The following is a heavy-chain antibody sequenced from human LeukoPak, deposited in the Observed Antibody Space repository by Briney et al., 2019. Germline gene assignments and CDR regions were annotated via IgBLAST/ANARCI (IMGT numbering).Heavy chain of an antibody. D-gene: IGHD5-18*01. V-gene: IGHV4-61*01. Sequence: PAETLSLTCTASGGSVSSDSYYWSWMRQPPGTRLEWVGYVYDSRTSNYNPSFKSRVTMRGDTSKNQFSLKLSSVTAGDTAVYYCARDKQPGDYWGQGTLVTVSS. CDR2: VYDSRTS. CDR1: GGSVSSDSYY. J-gene: IGHJ4*02. CDR3: ARDKQPGDY.